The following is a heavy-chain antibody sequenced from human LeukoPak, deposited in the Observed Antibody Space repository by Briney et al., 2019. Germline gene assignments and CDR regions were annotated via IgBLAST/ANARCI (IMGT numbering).Heavy chain of an antibody. V-gene: IGHV3-48*04. J-gene: IGHJ5*02. Sequence: PGGSLRLSCAASGFTFSSYSMNWVCQAPGKGLEWVSYISSSSSVTYYADSVRGRFTISRDNAKNSLYLQMNSLRAEDTALYYCAREHHYYDGSDYYDVGENWFDPWGQGTLVTVSS. CDR3: AREHHYYDGSDYYDVGENWFDP. D-gene: IGHD3-22*01. CDR1: GFTFSSYS. CDR2: ISSSSSVT.